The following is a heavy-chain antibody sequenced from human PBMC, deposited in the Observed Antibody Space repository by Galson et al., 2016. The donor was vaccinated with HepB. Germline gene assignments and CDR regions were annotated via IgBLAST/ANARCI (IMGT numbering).Heavy chain of an antibody. CDR3: ARSSPYYYGSGSPFDP. D-gene: IGHD3-10*01. J-gene: IGHJ5*02. V-gene: IGHV2-70*01. Sequence: PALVKPTQTLTLTCTFSGFSLRTRGMCVSWIRQPPGKALEWLAFIDWDDDKYYSTSLKTRLTISKDTSNNQVVLTMTNMDPADTATYYCARSSPYYYGSGSPFDPWGQGTLVTVSS. CDR1: GFSLRTRGMC. CDR2: IDWDDDK.